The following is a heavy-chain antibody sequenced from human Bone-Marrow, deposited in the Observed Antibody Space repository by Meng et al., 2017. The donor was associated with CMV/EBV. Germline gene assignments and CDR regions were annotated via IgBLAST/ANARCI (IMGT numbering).Heavy chain of an antibody. CDR2: ITGSGATT. CDR3: AKYGGASGGPETYNLDV. J-gene: IGHJ3*01. D-gene: IGHD2-15*01. Sequence: SWVRQAPGKGLQWVSSITGSGATTFYMDSVEGRFTISRDNSKSTLYLEMNSLRAEDTAVFYCAKYGGASGGPETYNLDVWGQGTAVTVSS. V-gene: IGHV3-23*01.